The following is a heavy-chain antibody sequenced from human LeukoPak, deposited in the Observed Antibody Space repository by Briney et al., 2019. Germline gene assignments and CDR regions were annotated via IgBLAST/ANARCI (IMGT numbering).Heavy chain of an antibody. CDR3: ARARGWSGYDWGNFDY. V-gene: IGHV6-1*01. Sequence: SQTLSLTCAISGDSVSSNSAAWNWIRQSPSRGPEWLGRTYYRSKWYNDYAVSVKSRITINPDTSKNQFSLQLNSVTPEDTAVYYCARARGWSGYDWGNFDYWGQGTLVTVSS. D-gene: IGHD5-12*01. CDR1: GDSVSSNSAA. J-gene: IGHJ4*02. CDR2: TYYRSKWYN.